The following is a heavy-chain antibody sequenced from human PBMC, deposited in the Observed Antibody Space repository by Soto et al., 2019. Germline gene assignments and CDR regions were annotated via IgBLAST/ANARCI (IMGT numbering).Heavy chain of an antibody. J-gene: IGHJ2*01. V-gene: IGHV4-61*01. D-gene: IGHD7-27*01. CDR2: IYYRGST. Sequence: QVQLQESGPGLVKPSETLSLTCSVFGGSVSSGSYYWSWIRQPPGGGLEGIGYIYYRGSTYYNPSHRSRITISEDTSKNQFSLRLESVTTADTAVYYCARDQGLGAGYFDLWGRGTLVTVSS. CDR1: GGSVSSGSYY. CDR3: ARDQGLGAGYFDL.